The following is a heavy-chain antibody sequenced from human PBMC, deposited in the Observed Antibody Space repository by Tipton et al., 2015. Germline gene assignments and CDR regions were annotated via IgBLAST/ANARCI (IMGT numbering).Heavy chain of an antibody. CDR3: AKREPSVDTAMVVLVYFDY. D-gene: IGHD5-18*01. Sequence: TLSLTCSVSSDSISKYYWSWIRQPPGKELEWIGYIQYSGSTNYNPSLKSRVTISVDTSKNQFSLTLNSVAAADTAVYYCAKREPSVDTAMVVLVYFDYWGQGTLVTVSS. CDR2: IQYSGST. CDR1: SDSISKYY. J-gene: IGHJ4*02. V-gene: IGHV4-59*07.